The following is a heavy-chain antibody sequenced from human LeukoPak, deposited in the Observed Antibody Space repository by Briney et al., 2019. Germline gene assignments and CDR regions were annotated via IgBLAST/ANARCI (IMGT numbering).Heavy chain of an antibody. CDR2: MSGSGGST. D-gene: IGHD4-17*01. J-gene: IGHJ3*02. CDR1: GFTCDDYA. CDR3: AKDRGVRSDI. V-gene: IGHV3-23*01. Sequence: SGGSLRLSCAASGFTCDDYAMSWVRQAPGKGLEWVSAMSGSGGSTYYADSVKGRFTISRDKAKITLYLQMNSLRAEDTAVYYCAKDRGVRSDIWGQGTMVTVSS.